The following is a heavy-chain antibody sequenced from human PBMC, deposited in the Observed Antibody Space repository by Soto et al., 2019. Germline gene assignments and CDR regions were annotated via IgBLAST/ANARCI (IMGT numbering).Heavy chain of an antibody. J-gene: IGHJ4*02. V-gene: IGHV3-30*18. CDR1: GFTFSSYG. D-gene: IGHD6-6*01. CDR2: ISYDGSNK. Sequence: PGGSLRLSCAASGFTFSSYGMHWVRQAPGKGLEWVAVISYDGSNKYYADSVKGRFIISRDNSKNTLYLQMNSLRAEDTAVYYCAKVTSIAVVDYWGQGTLVTVSS. CDR3: AKVTSIAVVDY.